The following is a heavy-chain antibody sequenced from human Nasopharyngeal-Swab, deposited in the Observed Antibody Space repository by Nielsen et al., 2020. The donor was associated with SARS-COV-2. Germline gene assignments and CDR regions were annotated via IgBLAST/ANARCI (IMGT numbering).Heavy chain of an antibody. Sequence: GESLKISCAASGFTFSDYYMSWIRQAPGKGLEWVSYISSSSSYTNYADPVKGRFTISRDNAKNSLYLQMNSLRAEDTAVYYCARLYSSSSYYYYGMDVWGQGTTVTVSS. D-gene: IGHD6-6*01. V-gene: IGHV3-11*06. CDR1: GFTFSDYY. CDR2: ISSSSSYT. CDR3: ARLYSSSSYYYYGMDV. J-gene: IGHJ6*02.